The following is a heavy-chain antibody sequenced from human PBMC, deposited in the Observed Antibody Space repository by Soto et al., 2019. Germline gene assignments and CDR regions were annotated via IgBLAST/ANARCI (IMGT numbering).Heavy chain of an antibody. J-gene: IGHJ6*03. Sequence: GGSLRLSCAASGFTFSSYAMSWVRQAPGKGLEWVSAISGSGGSTYYADSVKGRFTISRDNSKNTLYLQMNSLRAEDTAVYYCAKDSTSDDFWSGYLYYYYMDVWGKGTTVTVSS. D-gene: IGHD3-3*01. CDR1: GFTFSSYA. V-gene: IGHV3-23*01. CDR2: ISGSGGST. CDR3: AKDSTSDDFWSGYLYYYYMDV.